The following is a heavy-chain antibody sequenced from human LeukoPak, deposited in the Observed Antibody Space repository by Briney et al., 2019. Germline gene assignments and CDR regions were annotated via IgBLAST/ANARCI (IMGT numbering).Heavy chain of an antibody. D-gene: IGHD1-26*01. Sequence: SETLSLTCTVSGGSISYYYWSWIRQPPGKGLEWIAYIYYTGSTNYNPSLKSRVTISLDTSKNQFSLKLTSATAADTAVYYCARSYSGTGYYYYGMDVWGQGTTVTVSS. CDR2: IYYTGST. V-gene: IGHV4-59*01. J-gene: IGHJ6*02. CDR1: GGSISYYY. CDR3: ARSYSGTGYYYYGMDV.